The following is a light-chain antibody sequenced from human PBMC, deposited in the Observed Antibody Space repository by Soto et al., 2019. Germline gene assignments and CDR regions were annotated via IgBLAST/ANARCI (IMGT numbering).Light chain of an antibody. J-gene: IGKJ1*01. CDR3: QQYAGSPST. CDR2: GAS. CDR1: QTVTSNY. Sequence: EIVLTQSPGTLSLSPGERATLSCRASQTVTSNYLAWYQRKPGQAPRLLIYGASSRATDIPDRFSGSGSGTDFTLTITRLEPEDFAVYFCQQYAGSPSTFGQGTKLDIK. V-gene: IGKV3-20*01.